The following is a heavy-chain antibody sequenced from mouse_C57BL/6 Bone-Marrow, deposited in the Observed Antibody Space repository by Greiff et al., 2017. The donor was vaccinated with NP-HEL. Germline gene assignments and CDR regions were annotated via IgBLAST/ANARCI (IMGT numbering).Heavy chain of an antibody. D-gene: IGHD2-1*01. V-gene: IGHV14-4*01. Sequence: EVQLVESGAELVRPGASVKLSCTASGFNIKDDYMHWVKQRPEQGLEWIGWIDPENGDTEYASKFQGKATITADTSSNTAYLQRSSLTSEDTAVDYGTTNGNCGGYAMDYWGQGTSVTVSS. J-gene: IGHJ4*01. CDR2: IDPENGDT. CDR1: GFNIKDDY. CDR3: TTNGNCGGYAMDY.